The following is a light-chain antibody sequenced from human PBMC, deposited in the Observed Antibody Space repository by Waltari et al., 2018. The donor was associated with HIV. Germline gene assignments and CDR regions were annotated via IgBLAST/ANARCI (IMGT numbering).Light chain of an antibody. CDR3: QQATSFPLT. CDR2: DGS. J-gene: IGKJ4*01. Sequence: DIQMTLSPYSVSASVGDRVNITCRASQDISTWVAWYQQKPGQAPNLLSYDGSSLQRGVPSRFSGSGSGTDFTLTISSLQPEDFATYYCQQATSFPLTFGGGTKVEIK. V-gene: IGKV1D-12*01. CDR1: QDISTW.